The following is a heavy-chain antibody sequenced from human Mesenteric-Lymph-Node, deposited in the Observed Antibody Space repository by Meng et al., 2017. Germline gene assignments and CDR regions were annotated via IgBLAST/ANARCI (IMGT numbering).Heavy chain of an antibody. D-gene: IGHD1-14*01. Sequence: GHLQGSGPGLVKPSQPLSLTCTVSGGSISSGDYYWSWIRQPPGKGLEWIGYIYYSGSTYYNPSLKSRVTISVDTSKNQFSLKLSSVTAADTAVYYCARHHHSPTFDYWGQGTLVTVAS. CDR2: IYYSGST. J-gene: IGHJ4*02. V-gene: IGHV4-30-4*01. CDR1: GGSISSGDYY. CDR3: ARHHHSPTFDY.